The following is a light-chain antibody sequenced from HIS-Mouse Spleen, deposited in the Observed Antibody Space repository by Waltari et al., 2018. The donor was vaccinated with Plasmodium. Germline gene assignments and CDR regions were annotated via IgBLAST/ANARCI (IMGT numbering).Light chain of an antibody. CDR2: GAT. J-gene: IGKJ3*01. CDR3: QQYKNWSFT. V-gene: IGKV3-15*01. CDR1: QSVSSN. Sequence: EIVMTQSPATLSVSPGERATLSCRASQSVSSNLAWYQQKPGQAPRLLIYGATTRATGIPARVSGSGSEIEFTLTISSLQSEDFAVYYCQQYKNWSFTFGPGTKVDIK.